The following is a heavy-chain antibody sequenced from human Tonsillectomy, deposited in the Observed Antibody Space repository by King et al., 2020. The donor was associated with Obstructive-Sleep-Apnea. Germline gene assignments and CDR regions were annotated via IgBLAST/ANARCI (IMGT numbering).Heavy chain of an antibody. J-gene: IGHJ4*02. V-gene: IGHV3-30*04. Sequence: QLVQSGGGVVQPGRSLRLSCAASGFTFSSYAMHWVRQAPGKGLEWVAVISYDGSNKYYADSVKGRFTISRDNSKNTLYLQMNSLRAEDTAEYYCARPYNWNDQAPFDYWGQGTLVTVSS. CDR3: ARPYNWNDQAPFDY. CDR1: GFTFSSYA. D-gene: IGHD1-20*01. CDR2: ISYDGSNK.